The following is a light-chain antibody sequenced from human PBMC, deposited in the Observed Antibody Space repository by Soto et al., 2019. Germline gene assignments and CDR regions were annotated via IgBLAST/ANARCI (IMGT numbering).Light chain of an antibody. V-gene: IGKV1-9*01. J-gene: IGKJ3*01. CDR1: QGISSY. CDR2: AAS. Sequence: IQLTQSPSSLSASVGDRVTITCRASQGISSYLAWYQQKPGKAPKLLIYAASTLQSGVTSRFSGSGSGTDFTLTISSLQPEDFANYYCQQLNSYPRTFGPGTKVDIK. CDR3: QQLNSYPRT.